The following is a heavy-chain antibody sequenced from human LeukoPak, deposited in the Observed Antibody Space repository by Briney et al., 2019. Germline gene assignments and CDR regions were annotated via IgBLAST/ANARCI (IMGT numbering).Heavy chain of an antibody. CDR2: ISTSSNTI. CDR3: APGYCTSSSCSHYFDY. V-gene: IGHV3-48*01. D-gene: IGHD2-2*01. CDR1: GFTFSFYS. J-gene: IGHJ4*02. Sequence: EGSLRLSCAASGFTFSFYSMNWVRQAPGKGLEWVSYISTSSNTIYYADSVKGRFTVSRDNAKNSLYLQMNSLSAEDTAVYYCAPGYCTSSSCSHYFDYWGQGTLVTVSS.